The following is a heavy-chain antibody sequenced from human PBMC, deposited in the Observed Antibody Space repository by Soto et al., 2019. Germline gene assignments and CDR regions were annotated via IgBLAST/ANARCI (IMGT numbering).Heavy chain of an antibody. CDR1: GYTFTGYG. CDR3: ARDRVLPRRTSGSGSWDAFDI. CDR2: ISAYNGNT. J-gene: IGHJ3*02. D-gene: IGHD3-10*01. Sequence: AAGKVSCKASGYTFTGYGISWVRQAPGQGLEWMGWISAYNGNTNYAQKLQGRVTMTTDTSTSTAYMELRSLRSDDTAVYYCARDRVLPRRTSGSGSWDAFDIWGQGTMVTVSS. V-gene: IGHV1-18*01.